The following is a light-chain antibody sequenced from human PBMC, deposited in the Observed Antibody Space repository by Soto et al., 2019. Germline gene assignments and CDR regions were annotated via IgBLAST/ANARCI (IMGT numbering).Light chain of an antibody. CDR3: AAWDEALNGPV. Sequence: QSVLTQPPSASGPPGQRVTISCSGRSSNIGSSTVHWFQQLPGTAPKLLIHRSDQRPSGVPDRFSGSKSGTSASLVISGLQSEDEADFYCAAWDEALNGPVFGTGTKLTVL. J-gene: IGLJ1*01. CDR2: RSD. CDR1: SSNIGSST. V-gene: IGLV1-44*01.